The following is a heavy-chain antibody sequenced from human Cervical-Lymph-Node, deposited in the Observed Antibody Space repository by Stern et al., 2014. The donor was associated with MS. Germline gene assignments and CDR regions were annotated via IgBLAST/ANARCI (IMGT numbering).Heavy chain of an antibody. Sequence: QVQLGQSGAEVKKPGSSGKVSCKASGGTFSSYAISWVRQAPGQGVEGMGGIIHIFGTANYAQKFQGRVTITADESTSTAYMELSSLRSEDTAVYYCAAYITIFGVVTDNAFDIWGQGTMVTVSS. CDR3: AAYITIFGVVTDNAFDI. D-gene: IGHD3-3*01. V-gene: IGHV1-69*01. CDR2: IIHIFGTA. J-gene: IGHJ3*02. CDR1: GGTFSSYA.